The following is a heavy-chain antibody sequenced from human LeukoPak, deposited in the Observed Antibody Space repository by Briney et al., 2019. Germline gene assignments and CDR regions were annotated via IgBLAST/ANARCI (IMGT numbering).Heavy chain of an antibody. CDR1: GFTFSSYA. J-gene: IGHJ4*02. CDR2: ISGGGGST. D-gene: IGHD1-26*01. V-gene: IGHV3-23*01. Sequence: PGGSLRLSCAASGFTFSSYAMSWVRQAPGKGLEWVSAISGGGGSTYYADSVKGRFTISRHNSKNTLYLQMNSLRAEDTAVYYCARDVGATVYWGQGTLVTVSS. CDR3: ARDVGATVY.